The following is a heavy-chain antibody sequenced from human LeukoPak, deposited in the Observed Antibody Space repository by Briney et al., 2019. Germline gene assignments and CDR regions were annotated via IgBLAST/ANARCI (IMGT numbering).Heavy chain of an antibody. J-gene: IGHJ4*02. CDR2: IYYSGST. D-gene: IGHD6-13*01. CDR3: AREAAGPIDY. V-gene: IGHV4-39*02. Sequence: SETLSLTCTVSGVSISSSSYYWGWIRQPPGKGLEWIGSIYYSGSTYYNPSLKSRVTISVDTSKNQFSLNLSSVTAADTAVYYCAREAAGPIDYWGQGTLVTVSS. CDR1: GVSISSSSYY.